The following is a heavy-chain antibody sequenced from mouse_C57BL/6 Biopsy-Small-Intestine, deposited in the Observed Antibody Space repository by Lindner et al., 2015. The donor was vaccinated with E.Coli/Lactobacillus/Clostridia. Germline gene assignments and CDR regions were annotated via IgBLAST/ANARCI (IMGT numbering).Heavy chain of an antibody. CDR1: GYSFTGYY. D-gene: IGHD2-10*01. CDR3: ATYYGNYVEVY. J-gene: IGHJ3*01. CDR2: INPSTGST. Sequence: VQLQESGPELVKPGASVRISCKASGYSFTGYYINWVKQSPEKSLEWIGEINPSTGSTPYNQKFKAKATLTVDKSSSTAYMQLQSLTSEDSAVYYCATYYGNYVEVYWGQGTLVTVSA. V-gene: IGHV1-42*01.